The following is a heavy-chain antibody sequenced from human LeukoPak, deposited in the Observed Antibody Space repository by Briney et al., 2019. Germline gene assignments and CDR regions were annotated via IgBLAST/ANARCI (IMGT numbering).Heavy chain of an antibody. CDR3: ARVGSNPDVPFDY. CDR2: VSYDGGNK. CDR1: GFAFSTYW. J-gene: IGHJ4*02. D-gene: IGHD3-10*01. V-gene: IGHV3-30*03. Sequence: GGSLRLSCAASGFAFSTYWMTWVRQAPGKGLEWVALVSYDGGNKYYADSVKGRFTISRDNSKNTLYLQMNSLRREDTAIYYCARVGSNPDVPFDYWGQGTLVTVSS.